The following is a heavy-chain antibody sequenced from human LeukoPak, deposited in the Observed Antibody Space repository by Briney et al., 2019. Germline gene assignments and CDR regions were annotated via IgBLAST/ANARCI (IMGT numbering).Heavy chain of an antibody. D-gene: IGHD3-9*01. CDR2: INPNSGGT. Sequence: GASVKVSCKASGYTFTGYYMHWVRQAPGQGLEWMGWINPNSGGTNYAQKFQGRVTMTRDTSISTAYMELSRLRSDDTAVYYCARSPHTYYDILTGYYPLGNYYMDVWGKGTTVTISS. CDR1: GYTFTGYY. V-gene: IGHV1-2*02. CDR3: ARSPHTYYDILTGYYPLGNYYMDV. J-gene: IGHJ6*03.